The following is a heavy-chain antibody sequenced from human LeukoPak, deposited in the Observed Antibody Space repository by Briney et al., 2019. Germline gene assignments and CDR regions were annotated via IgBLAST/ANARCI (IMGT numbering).Heavy chain of an antibody. J-gene: IGHJ6*02. CDR3: ARDRRYFDWFRYYYYYGMDV. Sequence: ASVKVSCKASGYTFTSYAMHWVRQAPGQRLEWMGWINAGNGNTKYSQKLQGRVTMTTDTSTSTAYMELRSLRSDDTAVYYCARDRRYFDWFRYYYYYGMDVWGQGTTVTVSS. CDR2: INAGNGNT. D-gene: IGHD3-9*01. CDR1: GYTFTSYA. V-gene: IGHV1-3*01.